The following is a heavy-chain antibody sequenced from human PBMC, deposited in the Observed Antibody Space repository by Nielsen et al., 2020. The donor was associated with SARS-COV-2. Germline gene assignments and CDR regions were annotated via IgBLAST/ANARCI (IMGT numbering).Heavy chain of an antibody. J-gene: IGHJ6*02. V-gene: IGHV4-39*07. D-gene: IGHD5-12*01. Sequence: SETLSLTCTVSGGSISSGGYYWSWIRQPPGKGLEWIGEINHSGSTNYNPSLKSRVTISVDTSKNQFSLKLSSVTAADTAVYYCARGLGGYDSSYYYYYGMDVWGQGTTVTVSS. CDR3: ARGLGGYDSSYYYYYGMDV. CDR1: GGSISSGGYY. CDR2: INHSGST.